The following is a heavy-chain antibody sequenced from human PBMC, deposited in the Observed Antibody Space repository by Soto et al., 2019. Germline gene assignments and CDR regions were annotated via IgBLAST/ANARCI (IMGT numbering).Heavy chain of an antibody. V-gene: IGHV3-33*08. Sequence: PGGSLRLSCAASGFTFSNAWMSWVRQAPGKGLEWVAVIWYDGSNKYYADSVKGRFTISRDNSKNTLYLQMNSLRAEDTAVYYCARDQSSSWTIDYWGQGTLVTVSS. CDR3: ARDQSSSWTIDY. D-gene: IGHD6-13*01. CDR2: IWYDGSNK. CDR1: GFTFSNAW. J-gene: IGHJ4*02.